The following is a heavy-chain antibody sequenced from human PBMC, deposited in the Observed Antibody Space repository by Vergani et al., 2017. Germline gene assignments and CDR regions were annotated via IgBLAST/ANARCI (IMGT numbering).Heavy chain of an antibody. CDR2: ISSSSSYI. Sequence: EVQLLESGGGLVQPGGSLRLSCAASGFTFSSYAMHWVRQAPGKGLEWVSSISSSSSYIYYADSVKGRFTISRDNAKNSLYLQMNSLRAEDTAVYYCARGDSGSYYLVYWGQGTLVTVSS. V-gene: IGHV3-21*01. CDR3: ARGDSGSYYLVY. J-gene: IGHJ4*02. CDR1: GFTFSSYA. D-gene: IGHD1-26*01.